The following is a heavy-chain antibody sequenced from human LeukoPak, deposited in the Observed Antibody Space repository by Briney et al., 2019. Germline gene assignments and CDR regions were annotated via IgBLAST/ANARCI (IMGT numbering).Heavy chain of an antibody. CDR1: GFXFSSYA. D-gene: IGHD2-15*01. CDR2: ITYDGSNK. CDR3: ARQRLGYCSGGSCYSSHNWFDP. J-gene: IGHJ5*02. V-gene: IGHV3-30-3*01. Sequence: GRSLRPSCAASGFXFSSYAIHWVRQAPGKGLEWVAVITYDGSNKYYADSVKGRFTISRDNSKNTLYLQMNSLRAEDTAVYYCARQRLGYCSGGSCYSSHNWFDPWGQGTLVTVSS.